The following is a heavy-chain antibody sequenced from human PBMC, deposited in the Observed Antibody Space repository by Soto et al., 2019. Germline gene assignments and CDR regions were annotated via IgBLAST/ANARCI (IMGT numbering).Heavy chain of an antibody. CDR3: ARVGPYCGGDCYSPPP. V-gene: IGHV4-38-2*02. J-gene: IGHJ5*02. CDR2: IYHSGST. D-gene: IGHD2-21*02. CDR1: GYSIRNGYC. Sequence: SETLSLTCTVSGYSIRNGYCWGWIRPPPGKGLEWIGTIYHSGSTYYNPSLKSRVTISVDASENHFSLKLSSVTAADTAVYYCARVGPYCGGDCYSPPPWGQGTLVTVSS.